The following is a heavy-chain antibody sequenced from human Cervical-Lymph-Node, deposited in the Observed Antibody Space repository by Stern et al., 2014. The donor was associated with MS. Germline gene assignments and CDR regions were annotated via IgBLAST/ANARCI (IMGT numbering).Heavy chain of an antibody. CDR2: INPAGGSA. J-gene: IGHJ4*02. D-gene: IGHD3-3*01. V-gene: IGHV1-46*01. CDR3: AITRTIFGAFY. Sequence: MQLVESGAEVKNPGASVRGACKASGYIFSSTFIHWVRQAPGHGLEWMGMINPAGGSAGYPQQFRGNFSLTSDTSTSTVFMELSSLRSEDTALYYCAITRTIFGAFYWGQGTLVTVSS. CDR1: GYIFSSTF.